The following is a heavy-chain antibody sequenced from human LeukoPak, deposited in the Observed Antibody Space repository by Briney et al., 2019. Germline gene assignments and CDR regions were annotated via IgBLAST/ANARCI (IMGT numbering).Heavy chain of an antibody. J-gene: IGHJ4*02. Sequence: ASVKVSCKASGYIFSMYAINWVRQAPGQGLEWMGWISTSTGNPTYAQGFTGRFVFSVDKSVNTAYLEISSLKVEDTAMYYCGRDVGSGPPGNWGQGTLVTVSS. D-gene: IGHD3-10*01. CDR3: GRDVGSGPPGN. V-gene: IGHV7-4-1*02. CDR1: GYIFSMYA. CDR2: ISTSTGNP.